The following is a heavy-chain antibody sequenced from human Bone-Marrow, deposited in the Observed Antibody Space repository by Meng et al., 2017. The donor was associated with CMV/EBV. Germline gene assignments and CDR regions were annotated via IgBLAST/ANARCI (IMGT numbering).Heavy chain of an antibody. CDR1: GGTFSSYA. CDR2: IIPIFGTA. J-gene: IGHJ4*02. D-gene: IGHD1-7*01. CDR3: ARAPKGTTTPFDY. V-gene: IGHV1-69*05. Sequence: SVKVSCKASGGTFSSYAISWVRQAPGQGLEWMGGIIPIFGTANYAQKFQGRVTITTDESTSTAYMELSSLRSEDTAVYYCARAPKGTTTPFDYWGQGNLVNVSS.